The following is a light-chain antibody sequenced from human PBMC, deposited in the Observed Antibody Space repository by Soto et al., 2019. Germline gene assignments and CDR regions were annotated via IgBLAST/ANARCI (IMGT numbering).Light chain of an antibody. Sequence: EIVMTQSPLSLTVTPGEPASISCKSTQSLLHSNGNTFLDWYMQKPGQSQQLLIYLGSRRAPGAPDRVSGSGSGTDFTLRISTVEADDAGIYYCMQALQTPRTFGQGTTREI. CDR3: MQALQTPRT. V-gene: IGKV2-28*01. CDR2: LGS. CDR1: QSLLHSNGNTF. J-gene: IGKJ1*01.